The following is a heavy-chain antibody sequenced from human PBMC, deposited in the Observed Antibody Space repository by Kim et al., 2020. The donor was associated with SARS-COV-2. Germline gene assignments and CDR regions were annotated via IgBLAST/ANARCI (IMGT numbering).Heavy chain of an antibody. CDR3: AKDGDWGRIKMVRGLKNYYGMDV. V-gene: IGHV3-30*18. J-gene: IGHJ6*02. Sequence: GGSLRLSCAASGFGFSTHAMHWVRQAPGKGLDWVAVTSSDGSNKYYADSVKGRFSISRDNSKNTLFLQMNSLRPEDTAVYYCAKDGDWGRIKMVRGLKNYYGMDVWGQGTTVTVSS. D-gene: IGHD3-10*01. CDR2: TSSDGSNK. CDR1: GFGFSTHA.